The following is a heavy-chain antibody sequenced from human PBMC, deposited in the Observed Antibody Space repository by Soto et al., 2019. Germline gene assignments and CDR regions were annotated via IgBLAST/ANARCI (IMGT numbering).Heavy chain of an antibody. J-gene: IGHJ4*02. CDR2: ISGSGGST. D-gene: IGHD3-22*01. Sequence: GGSLRLSCAASGFTFSSYAMSWVRQAPGKGLEWVSAISGSGGSTYYADSVKGRFTISRDNSKNTLYLQMNSLRAEDTAVYYCAKGPAHYYDSSGYPDYWGQGTLVTVSS. CDR3: AKGPAHYYDSSGYPDY. CDR1: GFTFSSYA. V-gene: IGHV3-23*01.